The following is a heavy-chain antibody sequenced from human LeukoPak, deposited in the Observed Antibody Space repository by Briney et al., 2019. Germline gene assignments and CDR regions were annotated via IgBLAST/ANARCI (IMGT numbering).Heavy chain of an antibody. V-gene: IGHV4-39*07. Sequence: SETLSLTCTVSGGPISSGDYYWGWLRQPSGMGPEWIGSINYRGTTYYITSLQSRVAISVDTSKNQFYLQLTSVTATDTAVYYYARVSRDSGSYYTVLDHWGQGTLVTVSS. CDR1: GGPISSGDYY. D-gene: IGHD1-26*01. J-gene: IGHJ4*02. CDR2: INYRGTT. CDR3: ARVSRDSGSYYTVLDH.